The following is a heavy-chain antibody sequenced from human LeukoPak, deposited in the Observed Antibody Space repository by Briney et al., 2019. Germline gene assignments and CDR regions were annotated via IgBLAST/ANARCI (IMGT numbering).Heavy chain of an antibody. CDR1: GGSISSGGYS. CDR3: ARGGPEIMITFGGANDDAFDI. V-gene: IGHV4-30-4*07. Sequence: SETLSLTCAVSGGSISSGGYSWSWIRQPPGKGLEWIGYIYYSGSTYYNPSLKSRVTISVDTSKNQFSLKLSSVTAADTAVYYCARGGPEIMITFGGANDDAFDIWGQGTMVTVSS. J-gene: IGHJ3*02. CDR2: IYYSGST. D-gene: IGHD3-16*01.